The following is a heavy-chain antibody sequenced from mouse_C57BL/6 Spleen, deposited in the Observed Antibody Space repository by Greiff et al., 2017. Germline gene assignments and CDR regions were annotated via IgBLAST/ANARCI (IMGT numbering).Heavy chain of an antibody. J-gene: IGHJ2*01. Sequence: VQLQQSGAELVRPGASVKLSCTASGFNIKDDYMHWVKQRPEQGLEWIGWIDPENGDTEYASKFQGKATITADTSSNTAYLQRSSLTSEDTAVYYCTTGAPYDSFDYWGQGTTLTVSS. CDR2: IDPENGDT. D-gene: IGHD2-4*01. CDR3: TTGAPYDSFDY. V-gene: IGHV14-4*01. CDR1: GFNIKDDY.